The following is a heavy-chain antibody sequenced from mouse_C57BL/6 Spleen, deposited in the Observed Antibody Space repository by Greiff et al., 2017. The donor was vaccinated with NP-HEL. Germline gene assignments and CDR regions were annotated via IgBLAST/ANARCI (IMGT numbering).Heavy chain of an antibody. Sequence: VQLQQPGAELVRPGSSVKLSCKASGYTFTSYWMHWVKQRPIQGLEWIGNIDPSDSETHYNQKFKDKATLTVDKSSSTAYMQLSSLTSEDSAVYYCARRGLYYDAVWGFDYWGQGTTLTVSS. V-gene: IGHV1-52*01. D-gene: IGHD2-4*01. CDR2: IDPSDSET. CDR3: ARRGLYYDAVWGFDY. CDR1: GYTFTSYW. J-gene: IGHJ2*01.